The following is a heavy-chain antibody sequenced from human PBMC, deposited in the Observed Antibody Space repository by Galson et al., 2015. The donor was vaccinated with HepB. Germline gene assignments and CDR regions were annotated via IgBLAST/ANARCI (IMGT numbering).Heavy chain of an antibody. Sequence: SVKVSCKASGYTFTSYHMHWVRQAPGQGLEWMGIINPSGGSTSYAQKFQGRVTMTRDMSTSTAYMELSSLRSEDTAVYYCAASSGSYFRLDFDLWGRGTLVTVSS. CDR3: AASSGSYFRLDFDL. J-gene: IGHJ2*01. V-gene: IGHV1-46*01. D-gene: IGHD1-26*01. CDR1: GYTFTSYH. CDR2: INPSGGST.